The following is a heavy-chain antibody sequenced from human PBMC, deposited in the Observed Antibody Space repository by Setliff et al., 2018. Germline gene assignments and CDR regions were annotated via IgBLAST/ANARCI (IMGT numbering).Heavy chain of an antibody. Sequence: PSETLSLTFTVTGGSFDSGTHYWSWIRQPAGKVPEWIGLIQGTGNTNYNPSLQSRATISIDTSKNQISLKITSVTAADTALYSCAGTPARGTAWLSPFDYWGQGIQVT. CDR1: GGSFDSGTHY. D-gene: IGHD3-9*01. CDR2: IQGTGNT. J-gene: IGHJ4*02. V-gene: IGHV4-61*02. CDR3: AGTPARGTAWLSPFDY.